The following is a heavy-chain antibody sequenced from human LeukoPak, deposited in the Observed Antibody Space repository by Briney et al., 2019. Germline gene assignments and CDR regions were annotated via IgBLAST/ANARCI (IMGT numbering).Heavy chain of an antibody. CDR2: IHHSGIT. Sequence: SETLSLTCTVSGSSISSYYWSWIRQPPGKGLEWIGYIHHSGITNYSPSLKSRVTISVDTSKNRFSLSLSSLTAADTAVYFCAGSGWSFDAFDFWGQGTMVTVCS. J-gene: IGHJ3*01. V-gene: IGHV4-59*08. CDR3: AGSGWSFDAFDF. CDR1: GSSISSYY. D-gene: IGHD6-19*01.